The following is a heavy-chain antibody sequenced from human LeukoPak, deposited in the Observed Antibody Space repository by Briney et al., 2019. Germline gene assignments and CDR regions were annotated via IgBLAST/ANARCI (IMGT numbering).Heavy chain of an antibody. D-gene: IGHD1-14*01. CDR2: INHSGST. Sequence: PSEALSLTCAVYGGSFSGYYWSWIRQPPGKGLEWIGEINHSGSTNYNPSLKSRVTISVDTSKNQFSLKLSSVTAADTAVYYCASLQPYYYYGMDAWGQGTTVTVSS. J-gene: IGHJ6*02. V-gene: IGHV4-34*01. CDR3: ASLQPYYYYGMDA. CDR1: GGSFSGYY.